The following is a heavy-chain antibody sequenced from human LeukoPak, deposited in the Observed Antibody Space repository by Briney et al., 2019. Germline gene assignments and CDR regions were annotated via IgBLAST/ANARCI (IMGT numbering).Heavy chain of an antibody. CDR1: GFTFDDYA. J-gene: IGHJ6*02. Sequence: GGSLRLSCAASGFTFDDYAMHWVRQAPGKGLEWASGISWNSGSIGYADSVKGRFTISRDNAKNSLYLQMNSLRAEDTALYYCAKDRLGGFAGMDVWGQGTTVTVSS. D-gene: IGHD3-10*01. V-gene: IGHV3-9*01. CDR2: ISWNSGSI. CDR3: AKDRLGGFAGMDV.